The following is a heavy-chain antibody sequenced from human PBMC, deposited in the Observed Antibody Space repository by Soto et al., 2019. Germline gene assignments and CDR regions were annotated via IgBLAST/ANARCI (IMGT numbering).Heavy chain of an antibody. CDR3: ARVPPYYDYVWGSYRYLFDY. CDR1: GYTFTSYG. J-gene: IGHJ4*02. D-gene: IGHD3-16*02. CDR2: ISAYNGNT. Sequence: QVQLMQSGAEVKKPGASVKVSCKASGYTFTSYGISWVRPAPGQGLEWMGWISAYNGNTNYAQKLQDRVTMTTDTPTSTAYMERRSLRSDDTAVYYGARVPPYYDYVWGSYRYLFDYWGQGALGTVSS. V-gene: IGHV1-18*01.